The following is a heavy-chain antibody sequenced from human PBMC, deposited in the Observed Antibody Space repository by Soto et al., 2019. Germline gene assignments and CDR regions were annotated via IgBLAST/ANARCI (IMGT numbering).Heavy chain of an antibody. V-gene: IGHV1-69*02. CDR2: IIPILGIA. J-gene: IGHJ4*02. D-gene: IGHD2-15*01. CDR1: GGTFSGYT. CDR3: ARMGYCSGGSCSPVY. Sequence: QVQLVQSGAEVKKPGSSVKVSCKASGGTFSGYTISWVRQAPGQGLEWMGRIIPILGIANYAQKFQGRVTITADKSTSTAYMELSSLRSEDTAVYYCARMGYCSGGSCSPVYWGQGTLVTVSS.